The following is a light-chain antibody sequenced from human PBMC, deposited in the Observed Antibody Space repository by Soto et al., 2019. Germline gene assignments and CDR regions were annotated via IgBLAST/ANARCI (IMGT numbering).Light chain of an antibody. V-gene: IGKV3-20*01. Sequence: IALTQSPGTLSLSPGERATLSCRASQRVSSNYVAWYQHKPGQAPRLLIHGASIRATGIPDRFSGSGSGTDFTLTISRLEPEDFAVYYCHQYGTLPYAFGQGTKPQIK. CDR1: QRVSSNY. CDR3: HQYGTLPYA. CDR2: GAS. J-gene: IGKJ2*01.